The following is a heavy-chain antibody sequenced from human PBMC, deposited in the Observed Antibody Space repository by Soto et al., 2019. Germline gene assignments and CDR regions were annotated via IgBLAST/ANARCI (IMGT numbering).Heavy chain of an antibody. V-gene: IGHV4-39*01. J-gene: IGHJ4*02. CDR2: IYYSGST. CDR1: GGSISSSSYY. CDR3: ARPWASGSSSDSY. D-gene: IGHD6-6*01. Sequence: LSLTCTVSGGSISSSSYYWGWIRQPPGKGLEWIGSIYYSGSTYYNPSLKSRVTISVDTSKNQFSLKLSSVTAADTAVYYCARPWASGSSSDSYWGQGTLVTVSS.